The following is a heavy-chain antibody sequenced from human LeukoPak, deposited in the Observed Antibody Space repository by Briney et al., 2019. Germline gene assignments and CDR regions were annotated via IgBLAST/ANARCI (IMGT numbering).Heavy chain of an antibody. V-gene: IGHV1-69*04. CDR3: ARYYYDSSGYYPVYFDY. CDR1: GGTFSSYA. J-gene: IGHJ4*02. CDR2: IIPILGIA. D-gene: IGHD3-22*01. Sequence: SVKVSCKASGGTFSSYAISWVRQAPGQGLEWMGRIIPILGIANYAQKFQGRVTITADKSTSTAYMELSSLRSEDTAVYYCARYYYDSSGYYPVYFDYWGQGTLVTVPS.